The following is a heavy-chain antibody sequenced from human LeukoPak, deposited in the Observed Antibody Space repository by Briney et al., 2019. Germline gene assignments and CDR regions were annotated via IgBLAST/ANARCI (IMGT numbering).Heavy chain of an antibody. J-gene: IGHJ6*02. V-gene: IGHV1-69*10. D-gene: IGHD1-26*01. CDR3: ARLVGDADGVPDYYGMDV. Sequence: GASVKVSSKASGGTFSSYAISWVRPAPGQGLEWVGRIIPILGIANYAQKFQGRVTITADKSTSTAYMELSSLRSEDTAVYYCARLVGDADGVPDYYGMDVWGQGTTVTVSS. CDR1: GGTFSSYA. CDR2: IIPILGIA.